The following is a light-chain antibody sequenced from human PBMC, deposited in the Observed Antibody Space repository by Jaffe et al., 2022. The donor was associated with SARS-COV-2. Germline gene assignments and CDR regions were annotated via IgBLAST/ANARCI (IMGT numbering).Light chain of an antibody. J-gene: IGLJ2*01. CDR3: CSYAGTSSTVI. V-gene: IGLV2-23*02. CDR2: ELT. Sequence: QSALTQPASVSGSLGQSITISCTGTSRDVGSYNLVSWYQQHPGEAPKLIIYELTRRPSGVSNRFSGSKSGNTASLTISGLQAEDEGDYYCCSYAGTSSTVIFGGGTKLTVL. CDR1: SRDVGSYNL.